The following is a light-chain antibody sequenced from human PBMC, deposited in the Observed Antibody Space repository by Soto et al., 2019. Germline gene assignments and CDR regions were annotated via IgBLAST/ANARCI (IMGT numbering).Light chain of an antibody. Sequence: DIQMTQSPSSLSASVGDRVTITCRASQSISSYLNWYQQKPGKAPKLLIYAASSLQSGVPSRFSGSGSGTDFTLTISSLQPEDFATYYYQQSYXTPRAFGPGTKVDIK. CDR2: AAS. CDR3: QQSYXTPRA. V-gene: IGKV1-39*01. J-gene: IGKJ3*01. CDR1: QSISSY.